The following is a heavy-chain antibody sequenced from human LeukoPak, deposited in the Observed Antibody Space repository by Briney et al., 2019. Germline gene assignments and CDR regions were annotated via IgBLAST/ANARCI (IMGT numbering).Heavy chain of an antibody. J-gene: IGHJ6*02. D-gene: IGHD3-16*01. CDR2: INHNGNVN. CDR3: ARGGGLDV. V-gene: IGHV3-7*03. CDR1: GFTFSSYW. Sequence: GGSLRLSGAASGFTFSSYWMDWARQAPGKGLEWVASINHNGNVNYYVNSVKGRFTISRDNAKNSLYLQMSNLRAEDTAVYFCARGGGLDVWGQGATVTVSS.